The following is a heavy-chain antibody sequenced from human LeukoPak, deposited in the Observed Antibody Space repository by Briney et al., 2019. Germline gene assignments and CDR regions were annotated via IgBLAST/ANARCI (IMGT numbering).Heavy chain of an antibody. D-gene: IGHD3-16*01. V-gene: IGHV3-7*01. CDR1: GFTFSNYW. Sequence: GGSLRLSCAASGFTFSNYWMTWVRQAPGKGLEWVANIKEDGSEKYYVDSEKGRFTISRDNAKKSLYLEMNSLRAEDTAVYYCARDDEITFGTVNWGQGTLVTVSS. CDR2: IKEDGSEK. CDR3: ARDDEITFGTVN. J-gene: IGHJ4*02.